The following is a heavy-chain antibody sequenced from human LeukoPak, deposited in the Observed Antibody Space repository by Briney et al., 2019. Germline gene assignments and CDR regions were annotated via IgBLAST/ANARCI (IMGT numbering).Heavy chain of an antibody. Sequence: GGSLRLSCSASGFTFSMYIMHWVRQAPGKGLEYVSAISSDGTTTYYADSVKGRFTISRDNSKSTLYFEMSSLRGEDTAVDYCVRKDSSGWYDNWGQGTLVTVSS. CDR1: GFTFSMYI. V-gene: IGHV3-64*05. D-gene: IGHD6-19*01. J-gene: IGHJ5*02. CDR2: ISSDGTTT. CDR3: VRKDSSGWYDN.